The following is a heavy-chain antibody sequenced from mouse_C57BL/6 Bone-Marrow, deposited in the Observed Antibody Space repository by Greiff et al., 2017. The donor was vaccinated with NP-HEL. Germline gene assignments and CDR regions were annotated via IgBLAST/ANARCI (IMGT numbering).Heavy chain of an antibody. V-gene: IGHV6-3*01. Sequence: DVMLVESGGGLVQPGGSMKLSCVASGFTFSNYWMNWVRQSPEKGLEWVAQIRLKSDNYATHYAESVKGRFTISRDDSKSSVYLQKNNLRAEDTGIYYCTVFITTVVADYWGQGTTLTVSS. D-gene: IGHD1-1*01. CDR2: IRLKSDNYAT. J-gene: IGHJ2*01. CDR1: GFTFSNYW. CDR3: TVFITTVVADY.